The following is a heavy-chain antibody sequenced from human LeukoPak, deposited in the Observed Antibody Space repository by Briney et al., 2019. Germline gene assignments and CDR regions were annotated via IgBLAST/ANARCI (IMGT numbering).Heavy chain of an antibody. CDR1: GFTFTSYV. Sequence: PGRSLRLSCAASGFTFTSYVMHWVRQAPGKGLQWVALISYDGSNKYYADSVKGRFTISRDNSKNTLYPQMNSLRAEDTAVYYCARPRGAAAGTFGFDPWGQGTLVTVSS. V-gene: IGHV3-30*03. CDR2: ISYDGSNK. CDR3: ARPRGAAAGTFGFDP. J-gene: IGHJ5*02. D-gene: IGHD6-13*01.